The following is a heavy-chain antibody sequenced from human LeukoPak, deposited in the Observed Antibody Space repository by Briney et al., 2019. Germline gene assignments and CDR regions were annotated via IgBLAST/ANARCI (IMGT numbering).Heavy chain of an antibody. V-gene: IGHV1-2*02. D-gene: IGHD2-2*02. Sequence: ASVKVSCKASGYTFTGYYMHWVRQAPGQGLEWMGWINPNSGGTNYAQKFQGRVTMTRDTSISTAYMELSRLRSDDTAVYYCATHCSSTSCYTSGAFDIWGQGTMVTVSS. J-gene: IGHJ3*02. CDR1: GYTFTGYY. CDR3: ATHCSSTSCYTSGAFDI. CDR2: INPNSGGT.